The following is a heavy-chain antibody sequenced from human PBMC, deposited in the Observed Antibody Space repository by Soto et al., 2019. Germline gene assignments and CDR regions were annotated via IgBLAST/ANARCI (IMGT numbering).Heavy chain of an antibody. V-gene: IGHV4-39*01. J-gene: IGHJ4*02. CDR2: VYYRGRS. Sequence: SETLSLTCTVSGGSVTNSSYYWGWIRQSPGKGLGWIGSVYYRGRSYSKSSVKSRVTISVDTSNNRFSLSLNSVTASDTAVYLCVSQRNTVPTPAYLDYCGPGALVTVCS. CDR3: VSQRNTVPTPAYLDY. CDR1: GGSVTNSSYY. D-gene: IGHD2-2*01.